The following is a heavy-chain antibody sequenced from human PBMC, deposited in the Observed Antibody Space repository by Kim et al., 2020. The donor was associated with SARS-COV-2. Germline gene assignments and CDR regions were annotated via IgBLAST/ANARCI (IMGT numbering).Heavy chain of an antibody. CDR3: TCDLGDYCGGDCYSRV. V-gene: IGHV3-15*01. CDR2: IKSKTNGGTT. J-gene: IGHJ6*02. Sequence: GGSLRLSCAASGFTFSNAWMNWVRQAPGRGLEWVGSIKSKTNGGTTAYGAPVKGRFTISRDDSKNTLYLQMNSLRTEDSAVYYCTCDLGDYCGGDCYSRVWGQGTPVTVSS. CDR1: GFTFSNAW. D-gene: IGHD2-21*02.